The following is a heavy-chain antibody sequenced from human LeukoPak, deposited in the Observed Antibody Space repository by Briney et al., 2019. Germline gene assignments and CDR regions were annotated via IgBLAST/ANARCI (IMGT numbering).Heavy chain of an antibody. J-gene: IGHJ4*02. V-gene: IGHV3-30*04. CDR1: GFTFSSYA. D-gene: IGHD6-19*01. CDR3: ARSEPGIAVADPFDY. CDR2: ISYDGSNK. Sequence: GRSLRLSCAAFGFTFSSYAMHWVRQAPGKGLEWVAVISYDGSNKYYADSVKGRFTISRDNSKNTLYLQMNSLRAEDTAVYYCARSEPGIAVADPFDYWGQGTLVTVSS.